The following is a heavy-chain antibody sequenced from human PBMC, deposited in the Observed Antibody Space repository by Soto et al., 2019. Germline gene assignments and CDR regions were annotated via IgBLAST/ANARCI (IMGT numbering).Heavy chain of an antibody. J-gene: IGHJ3*02. V-gene: IGHV1-69*13. CDR3: ARDYTPRTYCGGEWHSGVDFEI. D-gene: IGHD2-21*01. CDR1: EGTFGSYA. Sequence: AVKVSCEASEGTFGSYAISWVRQSPGQGLEWMGGVIPICGTANYAQKCQGRVTITADQSTSTAYMELSGLRSEDTAVYYCARDYTPRTYCGGEWHSGVDFEIWGQGIMVSVS. CDR2: VIPICGTA.